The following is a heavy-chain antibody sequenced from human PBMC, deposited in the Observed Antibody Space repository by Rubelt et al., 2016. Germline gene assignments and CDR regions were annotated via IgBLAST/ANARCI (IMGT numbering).Heavy chain of an antibody. CDR1: GYTLTSYD. D-gene: IGHD3-3*01. V-gene: IGHV1-8*01. CDR3: ARLSMTIFGVAVYYYGMDV. J-gene: IGHJ6*01. Sequence: QVQLVQSGAEVTKPGASVKVSCKASGYTLTSYDINWVRQATGQGLEWMGWMNPNSGNTGYAQKFQGRVTMTRNTTISTAYMELCSLRSEDTAVYYGARLSMTIFGVAVYYYGMDVWGQGSTVTVSS. CDR2: MNPNSGNT.